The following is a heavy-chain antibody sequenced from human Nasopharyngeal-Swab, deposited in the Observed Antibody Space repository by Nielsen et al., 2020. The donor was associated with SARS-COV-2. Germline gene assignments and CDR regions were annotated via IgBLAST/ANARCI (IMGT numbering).Heavy chain of an antibody. CDR2: ISSSSSDI. CDR1: GFTFSDYS. J-gene: IGHJ6*03. V-gene: IGHV3-21*01. D-gene: IGHD1-1*01. Sequence: GESLKISCAASGFTFSDYSMNWVRQAPGKGLEWVSYISSSSSDIAYADSVKGRFTISRDNARNSLYLQMNSLRAEDTAVYYCARDRTNDYYYYMDVWGKGTTVTVSS. CDR3: ARDRTNDYYYYMDV.